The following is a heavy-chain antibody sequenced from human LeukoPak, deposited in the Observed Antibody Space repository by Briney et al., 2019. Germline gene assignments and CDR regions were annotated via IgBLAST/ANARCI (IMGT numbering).Heavy chain of an antibody. D-gene: IGHD3-10*01. CDR2: IYYSGST. CDR1: GGSISSYY. CDR3: ASRGHGSPHYYGMDV. V-gene: IGHV4-59*01. J-gene: IGHJ6*02. Sequence: SETLSLTCTVSGGSISSYYWSWIRQPPGKGLEWIGYIYYSGSTNYNPSLKSRVTISVDTSKNQFSLKLSSVTAADTAVYYCASRGHGSPHYYGMDVWGQGTTVTVSS.